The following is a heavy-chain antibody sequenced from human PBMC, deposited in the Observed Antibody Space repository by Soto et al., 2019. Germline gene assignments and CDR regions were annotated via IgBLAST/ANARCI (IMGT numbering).Heavy chain of an antibody. Sequence: WGSLRLSCAASGFNFSNYAMSWVRQAPGKGLEWVSGFSGSDGSTYYADSVKGRFTISRDESKNTLYLQMNSLRVEDTAVYYCAKHRGTCLFYFENWGQGTLVTVSS. CDR2: FSGSDGST. CDR3: AKHRGTCLFYFEN. J-gene: IGHJ4*02. D-gene: IGHD1-1*01. CDR1: GFNFSNYA. V-gene: IGHV3-23*01.